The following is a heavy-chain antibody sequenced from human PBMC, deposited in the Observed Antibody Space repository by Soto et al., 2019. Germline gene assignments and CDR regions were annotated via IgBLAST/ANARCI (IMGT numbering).Heavy chain of an antibody. D-gene: IGHD3-3*01. J-gene: IGHJ4*02. V-gene: IGHV4-34*01. CDR2: INHSGSA. Sequence: PSETLSRTCFLYGRAFIRHFCSWILQPPGKGLEWIGEINHSGSANYDPSFQSRVRMSQDTSKNDFSMPLSSLTAADTAVCYCARAIYDDLDYWGQGTLVTASS. CDR1: GRAFIRHF. CDR3: ARAIYDDLDY.